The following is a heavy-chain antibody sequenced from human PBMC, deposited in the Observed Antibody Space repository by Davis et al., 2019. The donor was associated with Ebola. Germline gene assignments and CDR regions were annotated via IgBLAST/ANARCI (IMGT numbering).Heavy chain of an antibody. D-gene: IGHD4-17*01. CDR1: GYTFTSYG. Sequence: ASVKVSCKASGYTFTSYGISWVRQAPGQGLEWMGWISAYNGNTNYAQKLQGRVTMTTDTSTSTAYMELRSLRSDDTAVYYRARNDYGDYYFDYWGQGTLVTVSS. J-gene: IGHJ4*02. V-gene: IGHV1-18*01. CDR2: ISAYNGNT. CDR3: ARNDYGDYYFDY.